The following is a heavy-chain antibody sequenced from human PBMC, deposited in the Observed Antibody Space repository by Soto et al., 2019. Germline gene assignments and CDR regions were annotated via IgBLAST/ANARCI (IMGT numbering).Heavy chain of an antibody. CDR3: ARGLGRFLEWLHIEYFQH. D-gene: IGHD3-3*01. CDR2: IWYDGSNK. J-gene: IGHJ1*01. V-gene: IGHV3-33*01. CDR1: GFTFSSYG. Sequence: GGSLRLSCAASGFTFSSYGMHWVRQAPGKGLEWVAVIWYDGSNKYYADSVKGRFTISRDNSKNTLYLQMNSLRAEDTAVYYCARGLGRFLEWLHIEYFQHWGQGTLVTVSS.